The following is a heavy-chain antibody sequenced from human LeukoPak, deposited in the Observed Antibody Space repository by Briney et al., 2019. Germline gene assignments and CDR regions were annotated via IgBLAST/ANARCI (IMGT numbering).Heavy chain of an antibody. V-gene: IGHV3-21*01. Sequence: GGSLRLSCAASGFTFSSYSMNWVRPAPGKGLEWVSSISSSSSYIYYADSVKGRFTISRDNAKNSLYLQMNSLRAEDTAGYYCARDEAGTFDYWGQGTLVTVSS. D-gene: IGHD6-19*01. J-gene: IGHJ4*02. CDR2: ISSSSSYI. CDR3: ARDEAGTFDY. CDR1: GFTFSSYS.